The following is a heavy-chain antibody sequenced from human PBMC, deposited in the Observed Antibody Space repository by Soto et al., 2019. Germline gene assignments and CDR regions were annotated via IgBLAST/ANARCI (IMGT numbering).Heavy chain of an antibody. CDR2: ISYDGSNK. CDR3: AGGIVVTSGVDY. J-gene: IGHJ4*02. CDR1: GFTFSSYA. D-gene: IGHD2-15*01. V-gene: IGHV3-30-3*01. Sequence: QVQLVESGGGVVQPGRSLRLSCAASGFTFSSYAMHWVRQAPGKGLEWAAVISYDGSNKYYADSVKGRFTISRDTSKNTLYLKMNSLRAEDTAVYYCAGGIVVTSGVDYWGQGTLVTVSS.